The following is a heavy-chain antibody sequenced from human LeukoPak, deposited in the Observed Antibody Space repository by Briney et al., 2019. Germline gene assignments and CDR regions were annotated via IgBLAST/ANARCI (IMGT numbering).Heavy chain of an antibody. CDR3: ARDRYYGGNPRGDY. J-gene: IGHJ4*02. CDR2: IRYDGSNK. D-gene: IGHD4-23*01. Sequence: GGSLRLSCAASGFTFSSYGMHWVRQAPGKGLEWVAFIRYDGSNKYYADSVKGRFTISRDNSKNTLYLQMNSLRAEDTAVYYCARDRYYGGNPRGDYWGQGTLVTVSS. CDR1: GFTFSSYG. V-gene: IGHV3-30*02.